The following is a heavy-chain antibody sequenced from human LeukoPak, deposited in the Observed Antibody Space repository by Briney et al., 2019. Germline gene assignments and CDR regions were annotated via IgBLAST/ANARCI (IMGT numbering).Heavy chain of an antibody. V-gene: IGHV3-21*01. Sequence: GGSLRLSCAASGFTFSSNSMNWVRQAPGKGLEWVSPISSSSSYIYYADSVKGRFTISRDNAKNSLYLQMNSLRAEDTAVYYCARNLRQYYDILTGFTGAFDIWGQGTMVTVSS. D-gene: IGHD3-9*01. CDR3: ARNLRQYYDILTGFTGAFDI. J-gene: IGHJ3*02. CDR1: GFTFSSNS. CDR2: ISSSSSYI.